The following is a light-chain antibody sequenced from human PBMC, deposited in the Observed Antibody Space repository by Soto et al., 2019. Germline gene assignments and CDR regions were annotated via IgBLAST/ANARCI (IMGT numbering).Light chain of an antibody. V-gene: IGKV1-12*01. CDR3: QQANSFPLT. CDR2: AAS. J-gene: IGKJ4*01. CDR1: QGITNW. Sequence: DIQMTQSPSSVSASVGDRVTLTCRASQGITNWLAWYQQKPGKAPKLLIYAASGLPSGVPSRFSGSGSGTDFTLTIISLQPEDFPTYYCQQANSFPLTFGGGTKVEIK.